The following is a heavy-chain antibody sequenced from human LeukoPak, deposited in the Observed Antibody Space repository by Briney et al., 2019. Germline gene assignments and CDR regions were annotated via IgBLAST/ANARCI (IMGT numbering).Heavy chain of an antibody. CDR3: ARGPMYSSSSFFSGAFDY. D-gene: IGHD6-6*01. V-gene: IGHV4-34*01. J-gene: IGHJ4*02. CDR2: INHSGST. CDR1: GGSISSYY. Sequence: PSETLSLTCTVSGGSISSYYWSWIRQPPGKGLEWIGEINHSGSTNYNPSLKSRVTISVDTSKNQFSLKLSSVTAADTAVYYCARGPMYSSSSFFSGAFDYWGQGTLVTVSS.